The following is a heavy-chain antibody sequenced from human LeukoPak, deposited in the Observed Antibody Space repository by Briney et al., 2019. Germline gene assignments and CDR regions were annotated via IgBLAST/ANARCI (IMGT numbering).Heavy chain of an antibody. J-gene: IGHJ4*02. Sequence: QPGRSLRLSCAASGFTFSNYGMHWVRQAPGKGLEWVAVIAYDEINTNHADSVKGRFTVSRDNSKKTLFLQVNSLRAEDTAVYYCAKADCGSTSCHPDYWGQGTLVTVSS. CDR1: GFTFSNYG. D-gene: IGHD2-2*01. CDR3: AKADCGSTSCHPDY. CDR2: IAYDEINT. V-gene: IGHV3-30*18.